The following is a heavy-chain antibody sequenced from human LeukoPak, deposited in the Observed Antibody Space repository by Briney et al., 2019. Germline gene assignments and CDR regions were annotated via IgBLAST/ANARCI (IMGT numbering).Heavy chain of an antibody. V-gene: IGHV4-39*07. J-gene: IGHJ4*02. CDR3: ARDPATIQLWFFYFDY. CDR2: IYYSGST. CDR1: GGSISSSSYY. D-gene: IGHD5-18*01. Sequence: SETLSLTCTVSGGSISSSSYYWGWIRQPPGKGLEWIGSIYYSGSTYYNPSLKSRVTISVDTSKNQFSLKLSSVTAADTAVYYCARDPATIQLWFFYFDYWGQGTLVTVSS.